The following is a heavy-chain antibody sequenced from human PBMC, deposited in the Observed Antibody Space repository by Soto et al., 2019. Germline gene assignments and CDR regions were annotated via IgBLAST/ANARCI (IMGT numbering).Heavy chain of an antibody. V-gene: IGHV3-23*01. D-gene: IGHD3-10*01. Sequence: EVQLLESGGGLVQPGGSLRLSCAASGFTFSSYSMSWVRQAPGKGLEWVSGFRTGADDGTTYYADSVKGRFTISRNSSKNTLFLQMNSLRAEDTAIYYCAKKVNSGPGSQYFDYWGQGTLVTVSS. CDR2: FRTGADDGTT. CDR1: GFTFSSYS. J-gene: IGHJ4*02. CDR3: AKKVNSGPGSQYFDY.